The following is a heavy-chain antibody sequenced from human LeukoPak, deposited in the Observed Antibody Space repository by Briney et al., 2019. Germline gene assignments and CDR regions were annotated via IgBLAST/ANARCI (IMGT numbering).Heavy chain of an antibody. D-gene: IGHD1-26*01. CDR1: VGSISTYY. Sequence: SDTLSLTCAVSVGSISTYYWSWIRQPPAKALESIGYIHYTGNTNYNPSLKSRVTISLDTSKNQFSLKLSSVTAADTAVYYCAREGTGASRWFDPWGQGTLVTVSS. CDR2: IHYTGNT. CDR3: AREGTGASRWFDP. J-gene: IGHJ5*02. V-gene: IGHV4-59*01.